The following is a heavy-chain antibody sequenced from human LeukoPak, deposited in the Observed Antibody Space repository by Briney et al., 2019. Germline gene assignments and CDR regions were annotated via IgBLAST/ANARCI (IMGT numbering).Heavy chain of an antibody. J-gene: IGHJ3*02. Sequence: SETLSLTCTVSGGSISNYYWTWIRQPPGKGLEWIGYIYYNGNTNYNPSLKSRVIISLDTSKNQFSLKVNSMTAADTAVYYCARGKIGGGTSDALDIWGQGTMVTVSS. CDR2: IYYNGNT. D-gene: IGHD3-10*01. V-gene: IGHV4-59*01. CDR3: ARGKIGGGTSDALDI. CDR1: GGSISNYY.